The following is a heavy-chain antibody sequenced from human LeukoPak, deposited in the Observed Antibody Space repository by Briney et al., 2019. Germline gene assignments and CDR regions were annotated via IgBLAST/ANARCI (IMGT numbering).Heavy chain of an antibody. CDR2: IRYDGSNK. V-gene: IGHV3-30*02. D-gene: IGHD5-18*01. J-gene: IGHJ6*03. CDR1: GFTFSSYG. Sequence: PGGSLRLSCAASGFTFSSYGMHWVRQAPGTGLEWVAFIRYDGSNKYYADSVKGRFTISRDNSKNTLYLQMNSLRAEDTAVYYCAKDGYCYGPPYYYMDVWGKRTTVTVSS. CDR3: AKDGYCYGPPYYYMDV.